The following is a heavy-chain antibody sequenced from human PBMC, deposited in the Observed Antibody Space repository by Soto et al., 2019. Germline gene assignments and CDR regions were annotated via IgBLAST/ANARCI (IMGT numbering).Heavy chain of an antibody. CDR1: GGSISSGGYY. J-gene: IGHJ6*02. CDR3: ASWGQGSGSYWQRDYYYGMDV. D-gene: IGHD3-10*01. Sequence: SETLSLTCTVSGGSISSGGYYWSWIRQHPGKGLEWIGYIYYSGSTYYNPSLKSRVTISVDTSKNQFSLKLSSVTAADTAVYYCASWGQGSGSYWQRDYYYGMDVWGQGTTVTVSS. V-gene: IGHV4-31*03. CDR2: IYYSGST.